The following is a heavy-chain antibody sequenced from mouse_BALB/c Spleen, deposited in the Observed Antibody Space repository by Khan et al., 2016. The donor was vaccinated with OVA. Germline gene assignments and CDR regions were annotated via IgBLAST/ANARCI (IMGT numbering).Heavy chain of an antibody. CDR1: GYTFTTYW. V-gene: IGHV1-7*01. CDR2: INPTSGYT. J-gene: IGHJ2*01. Sequence: QVQLKQSGAELAKPGASVKMSCKASGYTFTTYWMHWVKQRPGQGLEWIGYINPTSGYTYYNEQLKDRAILSADKSSSTAYMHLSSLTSEDSAVXYCTRDRIDYWGQGTTLTVSS. CDR3: TRDRIDY.